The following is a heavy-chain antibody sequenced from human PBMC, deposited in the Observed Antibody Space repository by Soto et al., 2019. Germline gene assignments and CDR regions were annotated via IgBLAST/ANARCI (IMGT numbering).Heavy chain of an antibody. CDR1: GGSISSYY. Sequence: SETLSLTCTVSGGSISSYYWSWIRQPPGKGLEWIGYIYYSGSTNYNPSLKSRVTISVDTSKNQFSLKLSSVTAADTAVYYCASTPSATVTTNYYYMDVWGKGTTVTVSS. V-gene: IGHV4-59*01. D-gene: IGHD4-17*01. J-gene: IGHJ6*03. CDR3: ASTPSATVTTNYYYMDV. CDR2: IYYSGST.